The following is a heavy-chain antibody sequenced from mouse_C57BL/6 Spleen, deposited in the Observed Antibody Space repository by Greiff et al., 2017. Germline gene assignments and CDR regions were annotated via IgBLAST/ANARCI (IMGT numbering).Heavy chain of an antibody. CDR3: AKSSPWYFDV. Sequence: EVQGVESGGGLVKPGGSLKLSCAASGFTFSDYGMHWVRQAPGKGLEWVAYISSGSSTIYYADTVKGRFTISRDNAKNTLFLHMTSLRSEDTAMYYCAKSSPWYFDVWGTGTTVTVSS. V-gene: IGHV5-17*01. CDR1: GFTFSDYG. CDR2: ISSGSSTI. D-gene: IGHD1-1*01. J-gene: IGHJ1*03.